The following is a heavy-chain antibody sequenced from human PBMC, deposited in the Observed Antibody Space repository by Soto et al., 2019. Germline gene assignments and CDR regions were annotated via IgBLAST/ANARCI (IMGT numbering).Heavy chain of an antibody. J-gene: IGHJ6*02. Sequence: QVQLVQSGAEVKKPGSSVKVSCKASGGTFSSYAISWVRQAPGQGLEWMGGIIPIFGTANYEQKFQGRVTITADESTSTAYMELSSLRSEDTAVYYCARTIAAAFVNYYYGMDVWGQGTTVTVSS. CDR3: ARTIAAAFVNYYYGMDV. V-gene: IGHV1-69*12. CDR1: GGTFSSYA. D-gene: IGHD6-13*01. CDR2: IIPIFGTA.